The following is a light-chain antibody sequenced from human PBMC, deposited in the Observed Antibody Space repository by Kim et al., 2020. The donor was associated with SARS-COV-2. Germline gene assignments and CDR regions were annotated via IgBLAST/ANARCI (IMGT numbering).Light chain of an antibody. CDR1: QSVGTN. CDR2: AAS. V-gene: IGKV3-15*01. Sequence: YPGERATLSCRASQSVGTNLAWYQQKPGQAPRLLIYAASTRATGIPARFSGSGSGTEFTLTISSPQSEDFAVYYCQQYNNWPPWTFGQETKVDIK. J-gene: IGKJ1*01. CDR3: QQYNNWPPWT.